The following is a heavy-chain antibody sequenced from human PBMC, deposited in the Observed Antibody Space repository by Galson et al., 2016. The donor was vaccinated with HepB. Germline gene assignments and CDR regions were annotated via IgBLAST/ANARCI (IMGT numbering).Heavy chain of an antibody. J-gene: IGHJ6*02. Sequence: SLRLSCAASGFTFDDYTMHWVRQAPGKGLEWVSLISWDGGGTYYADSVKGRFTISRDNSKNCLYLQMNSLKIEDTAFYYCAKDTQMEYCYSGSCYYYYGMDVWATGPRSPS. D-gene: IGHD2/OR15-2a*01. CDR1: GFTFDDYT. CDR2: ISWDGGGT. CDR3: AKDTQMEYCYSGSCYYYYGMDV. V-gene: IGHV3-43*01.